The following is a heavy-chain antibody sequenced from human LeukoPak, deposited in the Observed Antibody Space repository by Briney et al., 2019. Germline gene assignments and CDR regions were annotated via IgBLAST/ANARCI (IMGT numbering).Heavy chain of an antibody. CDR3: ARDNTGPQYDSSGYYLGD. Sequence: SETLSLTCTVSDYSISRAYYWGWIRQPPGKGLEWIGSLYHTGSTYYNPSLKSRVTISVDTSKNQLSLKLSSVTAADTAVYYCARDNTGPQYDSSGYYLGDWGQGTLVTVSS. V-gene: IGHV4-38-2*02. CDR1: DYSISRAYY. J-gene: IGHJ4*02. CDR2: LYHTGST. D-gene: IGHD3-22*01.